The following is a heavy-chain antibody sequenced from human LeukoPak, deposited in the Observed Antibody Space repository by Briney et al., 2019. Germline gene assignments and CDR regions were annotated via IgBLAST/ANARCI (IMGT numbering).Heavy chain of an antibody. CDR3: ARRSRLYKHETTGYHDS. CDR1: GDYITTTNYY. J-gene: IGHJ4*02. CDR2: VFYSGTT. Sequence: PSETLSLTCNVSGDYITTTNYYWAWIRQPPGKGLEWIASVFYSGTTYYNPSPKSQVVISMDTSRKQISLRLSSVTATDTAIYYCARRSRLYKHETTGYHDSWGQGTLVTVSS. V-gene: IGHV4-39*01. D-gene: IGHD3-9*01.